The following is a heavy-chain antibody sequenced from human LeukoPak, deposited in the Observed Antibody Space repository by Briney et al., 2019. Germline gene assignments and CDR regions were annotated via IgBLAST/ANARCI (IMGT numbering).Heavy chain of an antibody. CDR1: GFAVSGHY. CDR2: IYGDGST. V-gene: IGHV3-53*01. J-gene: IGHJ4*02. Sequence: GGSLRLSCAASGFAVSGHYMTWVRQAPGKGLEWVSGIYGDGSTYYADSVEGRLTISSDSYNNTLDLQMKSLRDEDTAVYYCAIGSYCSGGSCYPLFDYWGRGTLVTVSS. D-gene: IGHD2-15*01. CDR3: AIGSYCSGGSCYPLFDY.